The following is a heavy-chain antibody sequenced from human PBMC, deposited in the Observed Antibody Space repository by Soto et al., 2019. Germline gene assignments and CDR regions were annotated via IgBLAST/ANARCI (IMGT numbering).Heavy chain of an antibody. Sequence: PGGSLRLSCEASGFTFINYAMSWVRQAPGKGLEWVSGIDDSGASTYYADSMKGRFSISRDNSKNTLYLQMHGLRVEDTAVYYCAKDVYRSAMMPCFDTWGQGTRVTVSA. CDR3: AKDVYRSAMMPCFDT. V-gene: IGHV3-23*01. D-gene: IGHD2-2*01. CDR2: IDDSGAST. CDR1: GFTFINYA. J-gene: IGHJ5*02.